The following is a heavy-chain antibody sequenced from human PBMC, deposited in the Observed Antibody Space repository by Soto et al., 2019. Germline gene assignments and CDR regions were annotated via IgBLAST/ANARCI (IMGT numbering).Heavy chain of an antibody. D-gene: IGHD6-13*01. V-gene: IGHV4-39*01. J-gene: IGHJ6*02. CDR3: ARLGAAGHYYYYGMDV. CDR1: GGSISSSSYY. CDR2: IYYSGST. Sequence: SETLSLTCTVSGGSISSSSYYWGWIRQPPGKGLEWIGSIYYSGSTYYNPSLKSRVTISVDTSKNQFSLKLSSVTAADTAVYYCARLGAAGHYYYYGMDVWGQGTTVT.